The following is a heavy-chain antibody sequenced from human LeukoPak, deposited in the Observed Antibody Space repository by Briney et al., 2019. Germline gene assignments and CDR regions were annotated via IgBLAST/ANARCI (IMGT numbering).Heavy chain of an antibody. D-gene: IGHD5-12*01. Sequence: PGGSLRLSCAASGFTFSSYGMHWVRQAPGKGLEWVAVISYDGSNKYYADSVKGRFTISRDNSKNTLYLQMSSLRAEDTALYYCAKNSLATPPSTYYYYYGMDVWGQGTTVTVSS. CDR2: ISYDGSNK. CDR3: AKNSLATPPSTYYYYYGMDV. J-gene: IGHJ6*02. CDR1: GFTFSSYG. V-gene: IGHV3-30*18.